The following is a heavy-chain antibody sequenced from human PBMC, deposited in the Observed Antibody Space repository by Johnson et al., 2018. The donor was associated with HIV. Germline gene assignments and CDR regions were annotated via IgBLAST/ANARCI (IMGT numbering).Heavy chain of an antibody. CDR2: IWYDGSNQ. D-gene: IGHD3-3*01. CDR3: AKDSEVSGYQPDAFDI. V-gene: IGHV3-33*06. CDR1: GFTFISYG. J-gene: IGHJ3*02. Sequence: QVQLVESGGGVVQPGRSLRLSCAASGFTFISYGMHWVRQAPGKGLEWVAVIWYDGSNQYYADSVQGRFTISRDNSKNTLYLQMNSLRAEDTAVYYCAKDSEVSGYQPDAFDIWGQGTMVTVSS.